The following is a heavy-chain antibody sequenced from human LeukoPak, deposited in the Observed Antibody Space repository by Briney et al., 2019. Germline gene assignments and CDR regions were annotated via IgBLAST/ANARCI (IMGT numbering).Heavy chain of an antibody. CDR1: GFTFSVSG. D-gene: IGHD3-10*01. CDR2: ISSNGGST. V-gene: IGHV3-64*01. J-gene: IGHJ4*02. Sequence: GGSLRLSCAASGFTFSVSGMHWVRQAPGKGLEYVSVISSNGGSTSYANSVKGRFTISRENSKNTLYLQMGSLRAEDMAVYYCARDLSGGGLDYWGQGTLVTVSS. CDR3: ARDLSGGGLDY.